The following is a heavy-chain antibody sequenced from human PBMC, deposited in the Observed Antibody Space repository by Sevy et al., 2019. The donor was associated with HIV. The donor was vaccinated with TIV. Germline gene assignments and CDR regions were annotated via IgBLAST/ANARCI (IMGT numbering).Heavy chain of an antibody. D-gene: IGHD1-1*01. Sequence: QLGGSLRLSCAASGFTFSRYSMRWVRQAPGKGLEWVATISFDASNKHYADSVKGRFTISRDNFQNSLFLQMNSLRPEDTAVYYCALERLSSDVAEYFQNWGQGTLVTVSS. J-gene: IGHJ1*01. CDR3: ALERLSSDVAEYFQN. CDR1: GFTFSRYS. CDR2: ISFDASNK. V-gene: IGHV3-30*04.